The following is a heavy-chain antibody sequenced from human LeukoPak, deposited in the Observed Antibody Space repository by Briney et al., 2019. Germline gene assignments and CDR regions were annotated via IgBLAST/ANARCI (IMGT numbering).Heavy chain of an antibody. CDR1: GYTFSGYD. CDR3: ATLPTSEYYYYMDV. V-gene: IGHV1-2*02. CDR2: INPNSGGT. J-gene: IGHJ6*03. Sequence: ASVKVSCKASGYTFSGYDINWIRQATGQGLEWMGWINPNSGGTNYAQKFQGRVTMTRDTSISTAYMELSRLRSDDTAVYYCATLPTSEYYYYMDVWGKGTTVTVSS. D-gene: IGHD4-11*01.